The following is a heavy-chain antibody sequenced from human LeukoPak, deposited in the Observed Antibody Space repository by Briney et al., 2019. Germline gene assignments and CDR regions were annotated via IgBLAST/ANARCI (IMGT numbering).Heavy chain of an antibody. CDR2: IYTSGST. CDR1: GGSISSYY. J-gene: IGHJ6*03. D-gene: IGHD1-1*01. V-gene: IGHV4-4*07. Sequence: SETLSLTCTVSGGSISSYYWSWIRQPAGKGLEWIGRIYTSGSTNYNPSLKSRVTMSVDTSKNQFSLKLSFVTAADTAVYYCARAERPPYYYYMDVWGKGTTVTVSS. CDR3: ARAERPPYYYYMDV.